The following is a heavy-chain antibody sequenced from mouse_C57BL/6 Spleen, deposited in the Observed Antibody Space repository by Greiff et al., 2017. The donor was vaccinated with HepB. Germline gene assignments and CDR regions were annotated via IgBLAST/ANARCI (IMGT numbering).Heavy chain of an antibody. CDR2: IDPSDSET. D-gene: IGHD2-4*01. CDR3: ARDYDDAMDY. CDR1: GYTFTSYW. V-gene: IGHV1-52*01. Sequence: QVQLQQPGAELVKPGASVKLSCKASGYTFTSYWMHWVKQRPIQGLEWIGNIDPSDSETHYNQKFKGKATLTVDKSSSTAYMQLSSLTSEDSAVYYCARDYDDAMDYWGQGTSVTVSS. J-gene: IGHJ4*01.